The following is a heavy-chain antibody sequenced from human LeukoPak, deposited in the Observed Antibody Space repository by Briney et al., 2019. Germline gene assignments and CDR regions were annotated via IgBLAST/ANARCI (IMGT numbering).Heavy chain of an antibody. J-gene: IGHJ4*02. CDR3: ARVAYSGSSFDY. Sequence: GGSLRLSCAASGFTFSSNWMHWVRQAPGKGLVWVSRINEDGSTTNYADSVKGRFTISRDNAKNTLYLQMNSLRAEDTAVYYCARVAYSGSSFDYWGQGTLVTVSS. CDR2: INEDGSTT. D-gene: IGHD1-26*01. V-gene: IGHV3-74*01. CDR1: GFTFSSNW.